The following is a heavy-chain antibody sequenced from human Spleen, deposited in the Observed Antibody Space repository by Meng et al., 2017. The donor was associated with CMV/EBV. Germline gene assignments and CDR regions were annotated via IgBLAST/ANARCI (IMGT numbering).Heavy chain of an antibody. J-gene: IGHJ6*02. CDR2: ISPGGDYT. CDR3: ARAKAPTGYYGMDV. CDR1: GYSFTSYH. D-gene: IGHD1-1*01. Sequence: ASVKVSCKASGYSFTSYHIHWVQQAPGQGLEWLGIISPGGDYTNYAQKFQGRVTMTRDTSTSTVYMELSSLRSEDTAMYYCARAKAPTGYYGMDVWGLGTTVTVSS. V-gene: IGHV1-46*01.